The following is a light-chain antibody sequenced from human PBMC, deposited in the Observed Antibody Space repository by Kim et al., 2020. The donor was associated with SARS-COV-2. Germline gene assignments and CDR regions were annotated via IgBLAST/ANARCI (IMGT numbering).Light chain of an antibody. CDR1: SGSIDDNY. Sequence: NFMLTQPHFVSESPGNTVTISCTRSSGSIDDNYVQWYQQRPGGVPTTVIYEDDQRPSGVSDRFSGSIDNSSNSASLTISGLRTEDEADYYCQSYNRDNVLFGGGTQLTVL. CDR2: EDD. V-gene: IGLV6-57*04. J-gene: IGLJ2*01. CDR3: QSYNRDNVL.